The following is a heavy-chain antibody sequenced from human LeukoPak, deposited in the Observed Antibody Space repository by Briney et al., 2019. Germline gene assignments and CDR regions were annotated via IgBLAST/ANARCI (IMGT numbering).Heavy chain of an antibody. J-gene: IGHJ4*02. Sequence: SETLSLTCTVSGVSVISSYWSWVRQPPGKGLEYIGFIHHSGGTKYNPSLKSRVTMSVDASKSQFSLRLSSVTAADSAVYYCARHNGVSYLDYWAQGTLVTVSS. D-gene: IGHD2-8*01. V-gene: IGHV4-59*02. CDR2: IHHSGGT. CDR3: ARHNGVSYLDY. CDR1: GVSVISSY.